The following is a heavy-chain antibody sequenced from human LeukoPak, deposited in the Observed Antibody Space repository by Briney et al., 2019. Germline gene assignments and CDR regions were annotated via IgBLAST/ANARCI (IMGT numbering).Heavy chain of an antibody. CDR2: ISSSSSTI. V-gene: IGHV3-11*04. Sequence: GGSLRLSCAASRFIFSDYYMSWIRQAPGKGLEWVSYISSSSSTIYYADSVKGRFTISRDNAKNSPYLQMNSLRAEDTAVYYCARPYDFWSLVDYWGQGTLVTVSS. CDR3: ARPYDFWSLVDY. J-gene: IGHJ4*02. D-gene: IGHD3-3*01. CDR1: RFIFSDYY.